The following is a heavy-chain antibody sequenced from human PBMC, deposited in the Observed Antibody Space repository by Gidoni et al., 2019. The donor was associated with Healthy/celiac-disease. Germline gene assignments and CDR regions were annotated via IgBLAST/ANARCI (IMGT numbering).Heavy chain of an antibody. CDR3: AGIFSSSLDY. V-gene: IGHV1-69*02. Sequence: QVQLVQSGAEVKKPGSSVKFSCKASGGTFSSYTISWVRQAPGQGLEWMGRMIPILGIANYAQKFQGRVTITADKSTSTAYMELSSLRSDDTAVYYCAGIFSSSLDYWGQGTLVTVSS. J-gene: IGHJ4*02. CDR2: MIPILGIA. CDR1: GGTFSSYT. D-gene: IGHD6-13*01.